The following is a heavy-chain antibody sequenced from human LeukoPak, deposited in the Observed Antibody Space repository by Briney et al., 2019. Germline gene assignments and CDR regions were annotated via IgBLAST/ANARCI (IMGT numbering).Heavy chain of an antibody. D-gene: IGHD2-15*01. J-gene: IGHJ5*02. CDR3: APPRVGYCSGGSCYWFDP. CDR1: GGTFSSYA. V-gene: IGHV1-69*13. CDR2: IIPIFGTA. Sequence: ASVKVSCKASGGTFSSYAISWVRQAPGQGLEWMGGIIPIFGTANYAQKFQGRVTITADESTSTAYMELSSLRSEDTAVYYCAPPRVGYCSGGSCYWFDPWGQVPLVTVSS.